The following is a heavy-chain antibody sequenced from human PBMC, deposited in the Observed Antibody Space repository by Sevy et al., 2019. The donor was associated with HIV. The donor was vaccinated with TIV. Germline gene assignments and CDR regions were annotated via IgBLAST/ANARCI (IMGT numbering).Heavy chain of an antibody. D-gene: IGHD2-15*01. Sequence: GGSLRLSCVVSGFDIRSNYMSWVRQAPGMGLEWVSHIYAGGTAYYADSVKGRFTFSRDDSKNTVSLQMRSLRVEDSAVYYCASEYCSRGSCFFDYWGQGIQVTVSS. CDR2: IYAGGTA. CDR3: ASEYCSRGSCFFDY. V-gene: IGHV3-53*01. CDR1: GFDIRSNY. J-gene: IGHJ4*02.